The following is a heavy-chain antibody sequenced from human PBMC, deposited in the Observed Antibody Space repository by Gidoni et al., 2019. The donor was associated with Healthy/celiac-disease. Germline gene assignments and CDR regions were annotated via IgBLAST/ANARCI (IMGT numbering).Heavy chain of an antibody. CDR3: TTDPSDGGSSWYPFDY. D-gene: IGHD6-13*01. CDR2: IKSKTDGGPT. J-gene: IGHJ4*02. V-gene: IGHV3-15*01. CDR1: GFTLSKHW. Sequence: EVQLVESGGGLVKPGGSLGLSCAASGFTLSKHWRGWVRQAPGKGLEWVGRIKSKTDGGPTDYAAPVKGRFTISRDDSKNTLYLQMNSLKTEDTAVYYCTTDPSDGGSSWYPFDYWGQGTLVTVSS.